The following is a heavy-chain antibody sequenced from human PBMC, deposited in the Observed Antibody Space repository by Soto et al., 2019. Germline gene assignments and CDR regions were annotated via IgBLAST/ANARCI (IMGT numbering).Heavy chain of an antibody. D-gene: IGHD3-3*01. CDR3: ARAPYYDVWSGYGDNWFDP. Sequence: PSETLSLTCTVSGDSIXTYYWSWIRQPPGKGLEWIGYIYYSGSTNYNPSLKSRVTISVDTSKNQFSLKLRSVTAADTAVYYCARAPYYDVWSGYGDNWFDPWGQGTLVTVSS. V-gene: IGHV4-59*01. J-gene: IGHJ5*02. CDR1: GDSIXTYY. CDR2: IYYSGST.